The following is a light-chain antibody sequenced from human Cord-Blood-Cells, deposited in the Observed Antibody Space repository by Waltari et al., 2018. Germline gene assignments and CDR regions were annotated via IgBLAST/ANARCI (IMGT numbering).Light chain of an antibody. CDR3: SSYTSSSTYV. CDR2: EVS. V-gene: IGLV2-14*01. CDR1: SSDVGGYHY. Sequence: QSALTQPASVSGSPGQSITISCTGTSSDVGGYHYVSWYQQHPGKAPKLMIYEVSNRPSGVSNRFSGSKSGNTVSLTISGLQAEDEADYYCSSYTSSSTYVFGTGTKVTVL. J-gene: IGLJ1*01.